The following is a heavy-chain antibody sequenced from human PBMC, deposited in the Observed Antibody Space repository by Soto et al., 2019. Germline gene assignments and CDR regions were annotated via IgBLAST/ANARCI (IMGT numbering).Heavy chain of an antibody. Sequence: QVQVVQSGAEVKKPGSSVRVSCKASGGTSSSYAITWMRQAPGQGLEWMGGIIPILDTTDYAQKFQGRVTCTADESTSTVYIELRSLTSEDTAVYYCASGGTTVNRRFDFWGQGTLVTGSS. D-gene: IGHD4-4*01. V-gene: IGHV1-69*01. CDR1: GGTSSSYA. CDR2: IIPILDTT. J-gene: IGHJ4*02. CDR3: ASGGTTVNRRFDF.